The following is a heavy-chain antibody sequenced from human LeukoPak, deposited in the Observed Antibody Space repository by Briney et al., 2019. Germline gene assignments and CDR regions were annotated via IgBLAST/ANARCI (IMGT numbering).Heavy chain of an antibody. J-gene: IGHJ5*02. CDR3: ARDKNYDILTGYFSGGWFDP. D-gene: IGHD3-9*01. V-gene: IGHV4-59*01. Sequence: SETLSLTCTVSGGSISSYYWSWIRQPPGKGLEWIGYIYYSGSTNYNPSLKSRVTISVDTSKNQFSLKLSSVTAADTAVYYCARDKNYDILTGYFSGGWFDPWGQGTLVTVSS. CDR2: IYYSGST. CDR1: GGSISSYY.